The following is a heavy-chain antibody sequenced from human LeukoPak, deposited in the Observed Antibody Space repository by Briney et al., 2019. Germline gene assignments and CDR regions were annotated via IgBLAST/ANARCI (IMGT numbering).Heavy chain of an antibody. CDR2: FDPEDGET. Sequence: ASVKVSCKVSGYTLTELSMHWVRQAPGKGLEWMGGFDPEDGETIYAQKFQGRVTMTRDTSTSTVYMELSSLRSEDTAVYYCASRDDAFDIWGQGTMVTVSS. CDR1: GYTLTELS. V-gene: IGHV1-24*01. CDR3: ASRDDAFDI. J-gene: IGHJ3*02.